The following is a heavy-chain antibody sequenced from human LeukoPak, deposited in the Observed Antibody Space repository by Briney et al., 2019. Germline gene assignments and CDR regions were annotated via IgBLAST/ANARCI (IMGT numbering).Heavy chain of an antibody. CDR1: GGSLSSDY. CDR3: AGGSSGSPYYFDY. CDR2: IYYSGST. D-gene: IGHD6-19*01. Sequence: SETLSLTCTVSGGSLSSDYWSWIRQPQGKGLGWVGYIYYSGSTNYNPSLKSRVTISVDTSKNQFSLKLSSVTAADTAVYYCAGGSSGSPYYFDYWGQGTLVTVPS. J-gene: IGHJ4*02. V-gene: IGHV4-59*01.